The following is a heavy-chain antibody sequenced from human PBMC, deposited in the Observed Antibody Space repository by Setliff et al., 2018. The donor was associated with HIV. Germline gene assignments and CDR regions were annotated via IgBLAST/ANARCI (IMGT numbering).Heavy chain of an antibody. V-gene: IGHV4-59*12. D-gene: IGHD3-16*01. Sequence: PGGSLRLSCAASGFSFTNYGMTWVRQSPGKGLEWIGFIYETGSTYYNPSLKSRVSISIDTSKNQFSLKLSSVTAADTAVYYCAFSTWGGGGMILGRGWGQGTLVTVSS. CDR2: IYETGST. CDR1: GFSFTNYG. J-gene: IGHJ4*02. CDR3: AFSTWGGGGMILGRG.